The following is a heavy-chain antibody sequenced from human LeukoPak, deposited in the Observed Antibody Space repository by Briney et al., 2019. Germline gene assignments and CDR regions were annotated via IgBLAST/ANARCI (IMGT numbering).Heavy chain of an antibody. CDR2: ISSKGDYI. CDR3: ARVWAWGSGNYFDN. D-gene: IGHD7-27*01. Sequence: GGSLRLSCTTSGFPFNIYSMAWVRQAPGKGLEWVSSISSKGDYIFYADSVKGRFTISRDNAKNSLYLQMNSLRVEDTALYYCARVWAWGSGNYFDNWGQGTLVTVSS. V-gene: IGHV3-21*04. J-gene: IGHJ4*02. CDR1: GFPFNIYS.